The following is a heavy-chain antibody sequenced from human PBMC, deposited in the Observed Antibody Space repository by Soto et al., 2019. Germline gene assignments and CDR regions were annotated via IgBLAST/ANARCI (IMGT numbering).Heavy chain of an antibody. V-gene: IGHV3-7*01. Sequence: EVQLVESGGGLVQPGGSLRLSCAASGFTFSSYWMSWVRQAPGKGLEWVANIKQDGSEKYYVDSVKGRFTISRDNAKNSLYMKMNSLRDEETAVYYCARDGVEYSGYDYGGDYYYYYMDVWGKGNTVTVYS. CDR1: GFTFSSYW. CDR3: ARDGVEYSGYDYGGDYYYYYMDV. J-gene: IGHJ6*03. D-gene: IGHD5-12*01. CDR2: IKQDGSEK.